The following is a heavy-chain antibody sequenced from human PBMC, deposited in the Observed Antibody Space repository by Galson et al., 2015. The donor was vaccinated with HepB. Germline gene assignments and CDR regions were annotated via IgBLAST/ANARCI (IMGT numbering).Heavy chain of an antibody. CDR3: AADRGGDYGGNSGGPP. CDR2: IVVGSGNT. D-gene: IGHD4-23*01. CDR1: GFTFTSSA. V-gene: IGHV1-58*02. J-gene: IGHJ5*02. Sequence: SVKVSCKASGFTFTSSAMQWVRQARGQRLERIGWIVVGSGNTNYAQKFQERVTITRDMSTSTAYMELSSLRSEDTAVYYCAADRGGDYGGNSGGPPWGQGTLVTVSS.